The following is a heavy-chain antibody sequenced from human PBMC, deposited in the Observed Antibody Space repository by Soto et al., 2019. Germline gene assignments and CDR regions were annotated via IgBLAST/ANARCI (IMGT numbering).Heavy chain of an antibody. D-gene: IGHD3-3*01. CDR2: LVVGSGNT. CDR1: GLMFTSSA. V-gene: IGHV1-58*01. J-gene: IGHJ4*02. CDR3: AAVPVVRFWQWQQAHSAF. Sequence: SVKGSCKTSGLMFTSSAVQWVLQARGQRLEWIGWLVVGSGNTHYAQHFQERVTLTRDMSTVTAYMELSSLRSEDTAVYYCAAVPVVRFWQWQQAHSAFWGQGTLVTGPS.